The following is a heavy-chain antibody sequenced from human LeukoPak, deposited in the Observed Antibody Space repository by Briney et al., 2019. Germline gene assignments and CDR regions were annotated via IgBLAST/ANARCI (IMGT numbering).Heavy chain of an antibody. Sequence: GASVKVSCKASGYTFTSYGISWVRQAPGQGLEWMGWISAYNGNTNYAQKLQGRVTMTTDTSTSTAYMELRSLRSDDTAVYYCARDGLPTMVRGANWFDPWGQGTLVTVSS. V-gene: IGHV1-18*01. CDR2: ISAYNGNT. CDR1: GYTFTSYG. J-gene: IGHJ5*02. CDR3: ARDGLPTMVRGANWFDP. D-gene: IGHD3-10*01.